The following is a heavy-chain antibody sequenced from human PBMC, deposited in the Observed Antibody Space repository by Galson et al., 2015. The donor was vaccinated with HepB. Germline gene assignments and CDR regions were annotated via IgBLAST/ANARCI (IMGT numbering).Heavy chain of an antibody. CDR1: GFTFSSYS. D-gene: IGHD4-17*01. CDR2: ISSSSTTI. J-gene: IGHJ4*02. CDR3: ATQDYGDIDF. Sequence: SLRLSCAASGFTFSSYSMNWVRQAPGKGLEWVSYISSSSTTIYYADSVKGRFTISRDNAKKSLYLQINSLRAEDTAVYSCATQDYGDIDFRGQGTLVTVSS. V-gene: IGHV3-48*01.